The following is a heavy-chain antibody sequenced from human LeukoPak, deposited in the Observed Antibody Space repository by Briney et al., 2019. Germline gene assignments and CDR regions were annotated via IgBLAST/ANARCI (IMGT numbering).Heavy chain of an antibody. V-gene: IGHV1-69-2*01. CDR1: GYTFTDYY. D-gene: IGHD2-15*01. J-gene: IGHJ6*03. CDR3: ATGCSGGDCYSGYYYYMDV. CDR2: VDPEDGDT. Sequence: ATVKISCKASGYTFTDYYIHWVQQALGKGLGWMGRVDPEDGDTMYAEKFQGRVTITADTSTNTGYMELSSLRSEDTAVYYCATGCSGGDCYSGYYYYMDVWGKGTTVTVSS.